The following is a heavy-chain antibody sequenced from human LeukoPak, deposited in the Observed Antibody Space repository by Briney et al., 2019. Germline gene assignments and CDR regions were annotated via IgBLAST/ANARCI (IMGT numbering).Heavy chain of an antibody. V-gene: IGHV1-69*01. CDR3: ARDYYDILTGYYNPSGNDY. D-gene: IGHD3-9*01. CDR1: GGTFSSYA. CDR2: IIPIFGTA. J-gene: IGHJ4*02. Sequence: SVKVSCKASGGTFSSYAISWVRQAPGQGLEWMGGIIPIFGTANYAQKFQGRVTITADESTSTAYMELSSPRSEDTAVYYCARDYYDILTGYYNPSGNDYWGQGTLVTVSS.